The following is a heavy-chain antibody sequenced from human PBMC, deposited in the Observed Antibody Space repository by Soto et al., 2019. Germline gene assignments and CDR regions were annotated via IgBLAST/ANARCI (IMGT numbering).Heavy chain of an antibody. CDR1: GGSISGDYYY. CDR3: ARVDVAARRSNYFFYYGMGV. CDR2: IFYRGNA. Sequence: QVHLQESGPGLVESSQTLSLTCTVSGGSISGDYYYWSWIRQHPGKGLEWLGLIFYRGNAAYNPSLKPRLTISGATSKSPFSLKLNSVTAADTAIYYCARVDVAARRSNYFFYYGMGVWGQGTAVTVS. D-gene: IGHD6-6*01. V-gene: IGHV4-31*03. J-gene: IGHJ6*02.